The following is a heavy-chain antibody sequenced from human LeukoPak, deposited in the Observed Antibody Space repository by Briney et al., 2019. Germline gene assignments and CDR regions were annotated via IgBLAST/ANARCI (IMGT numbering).Heavy chain of an antibody. CDR1: GGSFSGYY. CDR2: IYHSGST. J-gene: IGHJ4*02. V-gene: IGHV4-34*01. D-gene: IGHD6-13*01. Sequence: SETLSLTCAVYGGSFSGYYWSWIRQPPGKGLEWIGSIYHSGSTYYNPSLKSRVTISVDTSKNQFPLKLSSVTAADTAVYYCARVAYSRSFDYWGQGTLVTVSS. CDR3: ARVAYSRSFDY.